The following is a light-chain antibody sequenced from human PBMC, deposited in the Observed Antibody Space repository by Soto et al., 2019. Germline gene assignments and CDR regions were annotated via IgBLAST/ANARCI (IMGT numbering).Light chain of an antibody. V-gene: IGKV3-15*01. CDR2: GAS. CDR1: QNISSN. Sequence: EIVMTQSPATLSVSPGERATLSCRASQNISSNLDWYQQKPGQAPRLLIYGASTRATGIPARFSGSGSGTEFILTISSLQSEDFAVYYCQQYYNWPITFGQGTRLEIK. CDR3: QQYYNWPIT. J-gene: IGKJ5*01.